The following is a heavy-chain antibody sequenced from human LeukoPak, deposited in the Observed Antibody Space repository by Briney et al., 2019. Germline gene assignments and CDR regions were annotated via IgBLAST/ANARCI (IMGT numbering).Heavy chain of an antibody. V-gene: IGHV1-2*02. CDR1: GYTFTGYY. CDR2: INPNSGGT. Sequence: GASVKVSCKASGYTFTGYYMQWVRQAPGQGLEWMGWINPNSGGTNYAQKFQGRVTMTRDTSISTAYMELSRLRSDDTAVYYCARDSVRLVLEWLFDYWGQGTLVTVSS. D-gene: IGHD3-3*01. J-gene: IGHJ4*02. CDR3: ARDSVRLVLEWLFDY.